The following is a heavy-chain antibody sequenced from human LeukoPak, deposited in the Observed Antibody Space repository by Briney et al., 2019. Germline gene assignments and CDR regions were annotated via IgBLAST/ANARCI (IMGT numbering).Heavy chain of an antibody. V-gene: IGHV1-24*01. CDR1: GYTLTDLA. J-gene: IGHJ4*02. CDR2: LDPKDGDT. D-gene: IGHD3-3*01. Sequence: GASVKVSCKVSGYTLTDLAIHWVRQAPGEGLEWMGALDPKDGDTIYAQKFQGRVTMTEDTTTDTVYMELRSLRSEDTAVYYCAKPNYDFWSGPTKGDFDYWGQGTLVTVSS. CDR3: AKPNYDFWSGPTKGDFDY.